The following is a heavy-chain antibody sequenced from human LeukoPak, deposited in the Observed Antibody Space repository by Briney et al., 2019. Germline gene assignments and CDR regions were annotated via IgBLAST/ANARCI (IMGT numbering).Heavy chain of an antibody. Sequence: SETLSLTCTVSGGSISSYYWSWIRQPPGKGLEWIGYIYYSGSTNYNPSLKSRVTISVDTSKNQFSLKLSSVTAADTAVYYCARGGSVYYGSGSYYKKPYYYYYMDVWGKGTTVTISS. CDR3: ARGGSVYYGSGSYYKKPYYYYYMDV. D-gene: IGHD3-10*01. CDR1: GGSISSYY. V-gene: IGHV4-59*08. CDR2: IYYSGST. J-gene: IGHJ6*03.